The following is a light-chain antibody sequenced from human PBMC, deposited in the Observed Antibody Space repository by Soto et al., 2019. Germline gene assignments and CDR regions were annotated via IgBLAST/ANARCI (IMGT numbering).Light chain of an antibody. V-gene: IGKV3-11*01. CDR1: QSVSTY. CDR3: QQRRSWPPTII. J-gene: IGKJ5*01. CDR2: DAS. Sequence: EIVLTQYPATLSLSPGERDTLSCRAIQSVSTYLAWYQQRPGQAPRLLIYDASYRATDIPPRFSGSGSGTDFTLTISSLEPEDFAVYYCQQRRSWPPTIIVGQVTRLDIK.